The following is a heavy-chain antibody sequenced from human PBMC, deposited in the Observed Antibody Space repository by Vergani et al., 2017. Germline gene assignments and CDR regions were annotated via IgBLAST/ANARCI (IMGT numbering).Heavy chain of an antibody. CDR1: GYTFTGYY. CDR3: ARPLGAPAVAGTDWFDP. V-gene: IGHV1-2*06. D-gene: IGHD6-19*01. J-gene: IGHJ5*02. CDR2: INPNSGGT. Sequence: QVQLVQSGAEVKKPGASVKVSCKASGYTFTGYYIHWVRQAPGQGLEWMGRINPNSGGTNYAQKFQGRVTMTRDTSISTAYMEMCRLRSDDTAVYYCARPLGAPAVAGTDWFDPWGQGTQVTGSS.